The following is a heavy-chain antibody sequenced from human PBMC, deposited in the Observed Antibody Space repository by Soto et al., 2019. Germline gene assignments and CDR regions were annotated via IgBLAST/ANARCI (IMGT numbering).Heavy chain of an antibody. CDR1: GFTFSNAW. Sequence: PGGSLRLSCAASGFTFSNAWMSWVRQAPGKGLEWVGRIKSKTDGGTTDYAAPVKGRFTISRDDSKNTLYLQMNSLKTEDTAVYYCSTDPAPLRAPLAFDIWGQGTMVTVSS. CDR2: IKSKTDGGTT. V-gene: IGHV3-15*01. CDR3: STDPAPLRAPLAFDI. J-gene: IGHJ3*02. D-gene: IGHD3-9*01.